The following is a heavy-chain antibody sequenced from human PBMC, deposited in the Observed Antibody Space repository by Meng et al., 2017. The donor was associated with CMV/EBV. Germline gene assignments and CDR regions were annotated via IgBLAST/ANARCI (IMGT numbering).Heavy chain of an antibody. D-gene: IGHD2-2*01. CDR2: INSDGSST. CDR3: AREVDCSSTSCYSFDYYYGMDV. V-gene: IGHV3-74*01. Sequence: GGSLRLSCAASGFTFSSYWMHWVRQAPGKGLVWVSRINSDGSSTSYADYVKGRFTISRDNAKNTLYLQMNSLRAEDTAVYYCAREVDCSSTSCYSFDYYYGMDVWGQGTTVTVSS. CDR1: GFTFSSYW. J-gene: IGHJ6*02.